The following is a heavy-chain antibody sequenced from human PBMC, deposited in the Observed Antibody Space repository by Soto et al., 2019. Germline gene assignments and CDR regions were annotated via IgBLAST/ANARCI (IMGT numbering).Heavy chain of an antibody. J-gene: IGHJ6*02. D-gene: IGHD1-26*01. CDR3: ARVEWGYYYYGMDV. CDR2: IYYSGST. V-gene: IGHV4-31*03. CDR1: GGSISSGGYY. Sequence: QVQLQESGPGLVKPSQTLSLTCTVSGGSISSGGYYWSWIRQHPGKGLEWIGYIYYSGSTYYNPFLKSRVTISVDTSKNQFSLKLSSVTAADTAVYYCARVEWGYYYYGMDVWGQGTTVTVSS.